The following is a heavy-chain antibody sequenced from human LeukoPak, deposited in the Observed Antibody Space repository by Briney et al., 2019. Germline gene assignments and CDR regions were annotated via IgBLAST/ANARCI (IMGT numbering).Heavy chain of an antibody. V-gene: IGHV4-59*04. Sequence: PSETLSLTCTVSGGSISSYYWSWIRQPPGKGLEWIGSIYHSGSTYYNPSLKSRVTISVDTSKNQFSPKLSSVTAADTAVYYCAITTVTNEGAFDIWGQGTMVTVSS. CDR2: IYHSGST. CDR3: AITTVTNEGAFDI. J-gene: IGHJ3*02. CDR1: GGSISSYY. D-gene: IGHD4-17*01.